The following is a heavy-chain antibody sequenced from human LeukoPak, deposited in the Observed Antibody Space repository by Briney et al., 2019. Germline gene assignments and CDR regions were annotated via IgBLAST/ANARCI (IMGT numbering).Heavy chain of an antibody. J-gene: IGHJ6*02. CDR1: GFTFSNYW. Sequence: PGGSLRLSCAASGFTFSNYWMHWVRHAPGKALVWVSRINSEGSSTSYADSVKGRFPISRDNAKNTLYLQMNTLRAEDTAVYYCARGNYYGMDVWGQGTTVTVSS. CDR2: INSEGSST. CDR3: ARGNYYGMDV. V-gene: IGHV3-74*01.